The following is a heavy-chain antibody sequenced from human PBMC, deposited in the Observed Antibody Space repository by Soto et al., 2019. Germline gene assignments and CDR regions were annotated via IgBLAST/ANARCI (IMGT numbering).Heavy chain of an antibody. J-gene: IGHJ4*02. Sequence: QVQLVQSGAEVKKPGSSVKVSCKASGGTISSYAISWVRQAPGQGLEWMGGIIPIFGTANYAQKFQGRVTITADKSTSTAYMELSSLRSEDTAVYYCASTYGSGSYFSFDYWGQGTLVTVSS. CDR3: ASTYGSGSYFSFDY. CDR2: IIPIFGTA. D-gene: IGHD3-10*01. CDR1: GGTISSYA. V-gene: IGHV1-69*06.